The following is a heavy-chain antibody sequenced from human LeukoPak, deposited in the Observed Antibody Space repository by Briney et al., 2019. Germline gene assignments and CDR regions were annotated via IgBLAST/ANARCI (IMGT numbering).Heavy chain of an antibody. D-gene: IGHD3-22*01. CDR2: INPNSGGT. CDR1: GYTFTGYY. J-gene: IGHJ4*02. Sequence: ASVKVSCKASGYTFTGYYMHWVRQAPGQGLEWMGWINPNSGGTNYAQKFQGRVTMTRDTPISTAYMELSRLRSDDTAVYYCARDDSSGYYYSFDYWGQGTLVTVSS. CDR3: ARDDSSGYYYSFDY. V-gene: IGHV1-2*02.